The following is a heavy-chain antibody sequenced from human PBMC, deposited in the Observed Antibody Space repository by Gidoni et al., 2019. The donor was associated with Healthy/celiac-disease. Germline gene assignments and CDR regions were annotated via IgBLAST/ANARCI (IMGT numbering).Heavy chain of an antibody. CDR1: GFSLSTSGLC. J-gene: IGHJ4*02. V-gene: IGHV2-70*01. CDR3: ARMAEDYYGSGSYYNARCDY. D-gene: IGHD3-10*01. CDR2: IDWDDDK. Sequence: QVTLRESGPALVKPTQTLTLTCTFSGFSLSTSGLCVSWIRQPPGKALEWLALIDWDDDKYYSTSLKTRLTISKDTSKTQVVLTMTNMDPVDTATYYCARMAEDYYGSGSYYNARCDYWGQGTLVTVSS.